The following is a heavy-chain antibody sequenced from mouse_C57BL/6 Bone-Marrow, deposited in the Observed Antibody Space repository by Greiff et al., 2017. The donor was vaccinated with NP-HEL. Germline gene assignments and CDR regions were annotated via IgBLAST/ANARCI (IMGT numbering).Heavy chain of an antibody. J-gene: IGHJ2*01. CDR2: ISYSGST. Sequence: EVQLQQSGPGLVKPSQSLSLTCTVTGYSITSGYDWHWIRHFPGNKLEWMGYISYSGSTNYNPSLKSRISITHDTSKNHFFLKLNSVTTEDTATYYCARGNYGSSTTSLFDYWGQGTTLTVSS. CDR1: GYSITSGYD. D-gene: IGHD1-1*01. CDR3: ARGNYGSSTTSLFDY. V-gene: IGHV3-1*01.